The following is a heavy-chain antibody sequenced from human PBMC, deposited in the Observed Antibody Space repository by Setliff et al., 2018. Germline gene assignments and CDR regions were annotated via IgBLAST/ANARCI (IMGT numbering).Heavy chain of an antibody. CDR1: GGSISSYY. V-gene: IGHV4-59*12. D-gene: IGHD3-22*01. CDR2: IYYSGST. Sequence: SETLSLTCTVSGGSISSYYWSWIRQPPGKRLEWIGYIYYSGSTNYNPSLESRVTISVDTSKNQFSLKLSSVTAADTAVYYCARGGYYYIRSYFDYWGQGTLVTVSS. CDR3: ARGGYYYIRSYFDY. J-gene: IGHJ4*02.